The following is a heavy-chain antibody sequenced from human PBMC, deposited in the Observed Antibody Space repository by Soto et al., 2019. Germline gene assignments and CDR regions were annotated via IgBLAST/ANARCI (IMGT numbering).Heavy chain of an antibody. CDR3: ARDSIYCTNGVCKYGQYYYYYGMDA. CDR1: GFTVSSNY. D-gene: IGHD2-8*01. Sequence: HPGGSLRLSCAASGFTVSSNYMSWVRQAPGKGLEWVSVIYSGGSTYYADSVKGRFTISRDNSKNTLYLQMNSLRAEDTAVYYCARDSIYCTNGVCKYGQYYYYYGMDAWGQGTTVTVSS. CDR2: IYSGGST. V-gene: IGHV3-53*01. J-gene: IGHJ6*02.